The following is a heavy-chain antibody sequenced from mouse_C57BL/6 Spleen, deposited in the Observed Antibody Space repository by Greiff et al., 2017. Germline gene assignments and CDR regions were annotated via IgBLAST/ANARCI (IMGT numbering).Heavy chain of an antibody. CDR1: GFTFSSYA. D-gene: IGHD1-1*01. CDR3: ARDKFITDAMDY. CDR2: ISDGGSYT. V-gene: IGHV5-4*01. Sequence: EVKVVESGGGLVKPGGSLKLSCAASGFTFSSYAMSWVRQTPEKRLEWVATISDGGSYTYYPDNVKGRFTISRDNAKNNLYLQMSHLKSEDTAMYYCARDKFITDAMDYWGQGTSVTVSS. J-gene: IGHJ4*01.